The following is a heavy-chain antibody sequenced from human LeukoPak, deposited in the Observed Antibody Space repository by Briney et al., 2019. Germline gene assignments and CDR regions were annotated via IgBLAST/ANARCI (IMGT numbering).Heavy chain of an antibody. J-gene: IGHJ6*03. CDR1: GGSISSYY. Sequence: KPSETLSLTCTVSGGSISSYYWSWIRQPAGKGLEWIGRIYSSGSTDYNPSLKNRVTMSVDTSKSQFSLKLSSVTAADTAVYYCAREQYNWNDHYYYYYYMDVWGKGTTVTVSS. CDR2: IYSSGST. CDR3: AREQYNWNDHYYYYYYMDV. D-gene: IGHD1-1*01. V-gene: IGHV4-4*07.